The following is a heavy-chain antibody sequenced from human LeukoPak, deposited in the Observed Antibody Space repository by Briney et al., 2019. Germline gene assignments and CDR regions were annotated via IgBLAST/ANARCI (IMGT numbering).Heavy chain of an antibody. CDR3: ARVDYFDKWLWAQPPRSFDP. J-gene: IGHJ5*02. D-gene: IGHD3-9*01. V-gene: IGHV4-59*08. Sequence: SETLSLTCTVSGSMYNYYWSWIRQPPGKGLEWIGYIHYNGITNYNPSLKTRVTMSLDTSKNQVSLNLNSVTAADTAVYFCARVDYFDKWLWAQPPRSFDPWGQGTLVTVSS. CDR1: GSMYNYY. CDR2: IHYNGIT.